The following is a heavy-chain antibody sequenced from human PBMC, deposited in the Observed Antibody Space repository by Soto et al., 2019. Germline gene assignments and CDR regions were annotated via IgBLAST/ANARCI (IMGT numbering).Heavy chain of an antibody. Sequence: EVHLLESGGGLVQPGGSLRLSCAASGFSFNNYAMNWVRQAPGQGLEWVSTISDSGSTYYADSVKGRFTISRDNSKNTLNMQMKTLRAEDTAVYFCAKDVGGHYCTPTSCLYFFHSWGRGTPVTVSS. CDR2: ISDSGST. CDR1: GFSFNNYA. D-gene: IGHD2-2*01. J-gene: IGHJ4*02. CDR3: AKDVGGHYCTPTSCLYFFHS. V-gene: IGHV3-23*01.